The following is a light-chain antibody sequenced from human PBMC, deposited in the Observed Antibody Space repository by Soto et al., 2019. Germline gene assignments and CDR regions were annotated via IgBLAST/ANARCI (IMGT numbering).Light chain of an antibody. J-gene: IGKJ1*01. CDR3: QQYNNWPWT. CDR1: QSVSSDY. V-gene: IGKV3-20*01. Sequence: EIVLTQSPGTLSLSPGERATLSCRASQSVSSDYLAWYQQRPGQAPRLLIYAASSRATGIPDRFSGSGSGTDFTLTISRLEPEDFAVYYCQQYNNWPWTFGQGTKVEIK. CDR2: AAS.